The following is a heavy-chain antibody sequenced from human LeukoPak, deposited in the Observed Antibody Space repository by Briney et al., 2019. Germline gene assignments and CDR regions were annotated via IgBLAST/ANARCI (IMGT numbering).Heavy chain of an antibody. CDR2: INHSGST. Sequence: SETLSLTCAVYGGSFSGYYWSWIRQPPGKGLEWIGEINHSGSTNYNPSLKSRVTISVDTSKNQFSLKLSSVTAADTAVYYCARGRGVLRYFDWQYYYYCMDVWGKGTTVTISS. CDR1: GGSFSGYY. D-gene: IGHD3-9*01. J-gene: IGHJ6*03. V-gene: IGHV4-34*01. CDR3: ARGRGVLRYFDWQYYYYCMDV.